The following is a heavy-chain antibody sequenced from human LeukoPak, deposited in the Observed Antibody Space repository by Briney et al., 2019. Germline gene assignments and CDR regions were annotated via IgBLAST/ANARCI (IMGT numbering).Heavy chain of an antibody. V-gene: IGHV4-61*02. CDR1: GGSISSGSYY. CDR2: IYTSGST. CDR3: ARDRSPYDFWSGWGNFDY. D-gene: IGHD3-3*01. J-gene: IGHJ4*02. Sequence: PSETLSLTCTVSGGSISSGSYYWSWIRQPAGKGLEWIGRIYTSGSTNCNPSLKSRVTISVDASKNQFSLKLSSVTAADTAVYYCARDRSPYDFWSGWGNFDYWGQGTLVTVSS.